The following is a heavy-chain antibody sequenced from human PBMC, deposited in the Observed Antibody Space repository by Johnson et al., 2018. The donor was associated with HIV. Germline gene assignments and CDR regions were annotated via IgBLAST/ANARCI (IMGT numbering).Heavy chain of an antibody. CDR1: GFTFSNYW. D-gene: IGHD4-23*01. V-gene: IGHV3-7*01. J-gene: IGHJ3*02. CDR3: ARDGGETVVGSGAFDI. CDR2: IKQDCSER. Sequence: QLVESGGGVVQPGGSLRLSCSASGFTFSNYWMNWVRHAPGKGLAWVANIKQDCSERYYLDLVKGRFTISIDNAKNSLYPQMTSLGAEDTAVYDCARDGGETVVGSGAFDIWGQGTMVTVSS.